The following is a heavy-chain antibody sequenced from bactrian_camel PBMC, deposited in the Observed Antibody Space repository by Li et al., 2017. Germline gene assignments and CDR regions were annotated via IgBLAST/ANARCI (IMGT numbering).Heavy chain of an antibody. V-gene: IGHV3S53*01. CDR1: DYTVNMEC. J-gene: IGHJ4*01. CDR2: ITNLGGT. Sequence: VQLVESGGDSVQAGGSLRLSCAASDYTVNMECMGWFRQAPGKEREGVATITNLGGTAYAGSVKGRFAISQVNARLMWYLQMNSLKLEDTAMYYCAADFGPYCSGSYLARRANFEGQGTQVTVS. D-gene: IGHD2*01.